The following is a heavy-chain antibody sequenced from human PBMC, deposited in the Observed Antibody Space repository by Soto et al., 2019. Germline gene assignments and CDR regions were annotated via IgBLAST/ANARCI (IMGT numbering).Heavy chain of an antibody. J-gene: IGHJ6*02. CDR3: ARDKDTSGEYYHYYGMDV. CDR2: ISSSDSYR. CDR1: GFTFSSHS. V-gene: IGHV3-21*01. Sequence: PGGSLRLSCTASGFTFSSHSMNWVRQAPGKGLEWLSSISSSDSYRFYADSVKGRFTISRDNAKNSLYLQMSRLRAEDTAVYYCARDKDTSGEYYHYYGMDVWGQGTTVTVSS. D-gene: IGHD3-16*01.